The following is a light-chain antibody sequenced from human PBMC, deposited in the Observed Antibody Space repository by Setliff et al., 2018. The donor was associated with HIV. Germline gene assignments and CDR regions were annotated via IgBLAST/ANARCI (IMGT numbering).Light chain of an antibody. J-gene: IGLJ1*01. Sequence: QSALTQPRSVSGSPGQSVTISCTGTSSDVGGYNYVSWFQHHPGKAPKLMIYDVTERPSGVPDRFSGSKSGNTASLTISGLQSADEADYYCCSNAARPTFYVFGTGTKVTVL. CDR2: DVT. V-gene: IGLV2-11*01. CDR1: SSDVGGYNY. CDR3: CSNAARPTFYV.